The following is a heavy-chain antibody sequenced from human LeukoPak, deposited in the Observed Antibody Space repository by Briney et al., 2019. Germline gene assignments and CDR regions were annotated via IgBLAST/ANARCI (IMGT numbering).Heavy chain of an antibody. J-gene: IGHJ4*02. CDR3: ARGIKMMFNY. D-gene: IGHD2/OR15-2a*01. V-gene: IGHV3-11*04. Sequence: PGGSLRLSCAASGFTFSDYYMSWIRQAPGKGLEWVSYISSYGTTTFYADSVKGRFTVSRDNAKKSLFLQTNSLRTEDTAVYYRARGIKMMFNYWGQGTLVSVSS. CDR1: GFTFSDYY. CDR2: ISSYGTTT.